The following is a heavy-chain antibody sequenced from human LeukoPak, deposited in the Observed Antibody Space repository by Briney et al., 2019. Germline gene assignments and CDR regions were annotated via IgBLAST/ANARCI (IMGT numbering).Heavy chain of an antibody. CDR1: GFTFSSYW. D-gene: IGHD3-22*01. V-gene: IGHV3-7*01. J-gene: IGHJ4*02. CDR2: IKQDGSEK. CDR3: ARDNPYYYDSSGYYVV. Sequence: PGGSLRLSCAASGFTFSSYWMSWVRQAPGKGLEWVANIKQDGSEKYYVDSVKGRFTISRDNAKNSLCLQMNSLRAEDTAVYYCARDNPYYYDSSGYYVVWGQGTLVSVSS.